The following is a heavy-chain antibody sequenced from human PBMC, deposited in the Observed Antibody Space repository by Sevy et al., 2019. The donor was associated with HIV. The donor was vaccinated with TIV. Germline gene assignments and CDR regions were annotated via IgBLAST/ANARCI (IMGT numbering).Heavy chain of an antibody. J-gene: IGHJ4*02. V-gene: IGHV3-23*01. D-gene: IGHD2-8*01. CDR2: LSFGCGRI. Sequence: GGSLRLSCVASGFNFNSYSMSWVRQAPGKRLEWVSTLSFGCGRINHADSVQGRFTMSRDDSKKTVYLEMNSLRPEDTAVYYCAREGWTNPHDYWGQGTLVTVSS. CDR3: AREGWTNPHDY. CDR1: GFNFNSYS.